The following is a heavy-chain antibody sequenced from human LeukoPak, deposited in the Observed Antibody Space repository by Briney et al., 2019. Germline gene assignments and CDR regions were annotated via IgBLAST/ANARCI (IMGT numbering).Heavy chain of an antibody. CDR2: IYYSGST. V-gene: IGHV4-61*01. CDR3: AGVDTATRVSFDY. D-gene: IGHD5-18*01. J-gene: IGHJ4*02. Sequence: SETLSLTCTVSGYSISSGFYWGWIRQPPGKGLEWIGYIYYSGSTNYNPSLKSRVTISVDTSKNQFSLKLSSVTAADTAVYYRAGVDTATRVSFDYWGQGTLVTVSS. CDR1: GYSISSGFY.